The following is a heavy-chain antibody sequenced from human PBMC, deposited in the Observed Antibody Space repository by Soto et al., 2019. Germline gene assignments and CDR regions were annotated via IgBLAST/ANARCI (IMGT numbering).Heavy chain of an antibody. J-gene: IGHJ6*02. V-gene: IGHV3-23*01. Sequence: PGGSLRLSCAASGFTFSSYAMSWVRQAPGKGLEWVSAISGSGGSTYYADSVKGRFTISRDNSKNTLYLQMNSLRAEDTAVYYCAKDTNYDFWSGSLYYDMDVWGQGTTVTVS. CDR1: GFTFSSYA. CDR3: AKDTNYDFWSGSLYYDMDV. CDR2: ISGSGGST. D-gene: IGHD3-3*01.